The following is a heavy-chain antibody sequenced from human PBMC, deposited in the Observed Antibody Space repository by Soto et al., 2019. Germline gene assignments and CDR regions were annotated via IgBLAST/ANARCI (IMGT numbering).Heavy chain of an antibody. CDR3: ARHGTAVELDY. CDR2: IYYSGST. V-gene: IGHV4-59*08. D-gene: IGHD6-19*01. J-gene: IGHJ4*02. Sequence: SETLSLTCTVSGGSISSYYWSWIRQPPGKGLEWIGYIYYSGSTNYNPSLKSRVTISVDTSKNQFSLKLSSVTAADTAVYYCARHGTAVELDYWGQGTLVTVSS. CDR1: GGSISSYY.